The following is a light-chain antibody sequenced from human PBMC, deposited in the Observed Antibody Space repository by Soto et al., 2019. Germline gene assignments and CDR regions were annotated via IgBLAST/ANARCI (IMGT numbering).Light chain of an antibody. Sequence: YELIQPPSVSVAPGKTARITCGGNNIGSKSVHWYQQKPGQAPVLVIYYDTDRPSGIPERFSGSNSGNTATLTISRVEAGDEADYYCQVWDSSSDHPVFGGGTQLTVL. CDR3: QVWDSSSDHPV. CDR1: NIGSKS. V-gene: IGLV3-21*04. J-gene: IGLJ7*01. CDR2: YDT.